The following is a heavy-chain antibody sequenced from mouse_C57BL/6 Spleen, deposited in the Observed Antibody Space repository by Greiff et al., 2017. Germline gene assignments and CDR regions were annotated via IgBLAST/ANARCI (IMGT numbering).Heavy chain of an antibody. Sequence: EVQLQESGAELVRPGASVKLSCTASGFNINDYYMHWVKQRPEQGLEWIGRIDPADGDTEYAPKFQGKATMTADTSSNTAYLQPSSLTSEDTAVYYCTTGGLRMNYSSQGTSLTVST. V-gene: IGHV14-1*01. CDR1: GFNINDYY. CDR2: IDPADGDT. D-gene: IGHD1-1*01. CDR3: TTGGLRMNY. J-gene: IGHJ4*01.